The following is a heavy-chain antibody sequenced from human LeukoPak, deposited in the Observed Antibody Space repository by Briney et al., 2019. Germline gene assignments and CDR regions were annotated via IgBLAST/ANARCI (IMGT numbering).Heavy chain of an antibody. CDR1: GGSISSYY. CDR3: ARGYCSGGSCHSGRWYFDL. J-gene: IGHJ2*01. D-gene: IGHD2-15*01. V-gene: IGHV4-59*01. CDR2: IYYSGST. Sequence: SETQSLTYTVSGGSISSYYWSWIRQPPGKGLEWIGYIYYSGSTNYNPSLKSRVTISVDTSKNQFSLKLRSVTAADTAVYYCARGYCSGGSCHSGRWYFDLWGRGTQATVSS.